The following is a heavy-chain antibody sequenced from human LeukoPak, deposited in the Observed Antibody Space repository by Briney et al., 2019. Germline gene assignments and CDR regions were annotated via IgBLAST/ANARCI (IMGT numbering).Heavy chain of an antibody. V-gene: IGHV3-7*01. CDR3: ARSEWELLGDY. Sequence: ARSLSLSCAASGFTFSSYCLSWIRQAPAKGLEWVANINHDASEKYYVDSVKGRFTIYRENAKNTLYLQMNSLRAEDTAVYYCARSEWELLGDYGGQETLVTVS. D-gene: IGHD1-26*01. CDR1: GFTFSSYC. CDR2: INHDASEK. J-gene: IGHJ4*02.